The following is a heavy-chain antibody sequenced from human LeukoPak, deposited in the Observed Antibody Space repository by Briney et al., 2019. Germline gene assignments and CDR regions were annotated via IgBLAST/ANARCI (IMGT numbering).Heavy chain of an antibody. Sequence: GASVKVSCKASGYTFTGYYMHWVRQAPGQGLEWMGWISPNSGGTNYAQKFQGRVTMTRDTSISTAYMELSRLRAEDTAVYYCAKDSPTIRSSSWLHYFDNWGQGTLVTVSS. CDR2: ISPNSGGT. CDR1: GYTFTGYY. V-gene: IGHV1-2*02. CDR3: AKDSPTIRSSSWLHYFDN. J-gene: IGHJ4*02. D-gene: IGHD6-13*01.